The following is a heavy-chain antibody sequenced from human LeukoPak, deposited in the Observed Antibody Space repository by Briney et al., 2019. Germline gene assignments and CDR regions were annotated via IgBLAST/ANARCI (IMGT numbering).Heavy chain of an antibody. Sequence: KASETLSLTCTVSGGSISSFYYTWIRQPPGKGLEWIGYIDSSGITNYNSSLNSRVTISLDTSQNQFSLKLNPVTAADTAVYYCATVASGWYPDYWGQGALVTVAS. J-gene: IGHJ4*02. V-gene: IGHV4-59*01. D-gene: IGHD6-19*01. CDR3: ATVASGWYPDY. CDR1: GGSISSFY. CDR2: IDSSGIT.